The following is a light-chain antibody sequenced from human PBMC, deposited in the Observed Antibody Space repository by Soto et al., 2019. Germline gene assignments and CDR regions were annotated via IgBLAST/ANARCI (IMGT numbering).Light chain of an antibody. CDR3: CSYAGSSTFV. V-gene: IGLV2-23*01. J-gene: IGLJ1*01. Sequence: QSALTQPASVSGSPGQSITISCTGTSSAVGSYNLVSWYQQHPGKAPKLMIYEGSKRPSGVSNRFSGSKSGNTASLTISGLQAEDEADDYCCSYAGSSTFVFGTGTKVTVL. CDR2: EGS. CDR1: SSAVGSYNL.